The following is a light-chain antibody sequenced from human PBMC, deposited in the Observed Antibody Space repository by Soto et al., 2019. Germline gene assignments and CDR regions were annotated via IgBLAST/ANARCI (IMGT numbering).Light chain of an antibody. CDR3: QVCESNSVFV. J-gene: IGLJ1*01. Sequence: LAQPPSVSVAPGQTARITCGGNNIGRQSVHWYQQKPGQAPVLVVYDDADRPSGVPERFSGSKSGNMATLTISRVEAGDEADYYCQVCESNSVFVFGIGTKVTVL. CDR2: DDA. V-gene: IGLV3-21*02. CDR1: NIGRQS.